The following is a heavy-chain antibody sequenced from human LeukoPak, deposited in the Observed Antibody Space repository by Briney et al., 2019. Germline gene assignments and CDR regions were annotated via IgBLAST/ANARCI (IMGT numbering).Heavy chain of an antibody. CDR3: ARGFKNFGVIIHYGMDL. Sequence: ASVKVSCKASGYTFTGYYMHWVRQAPGQGLEWMGWINPNSGGTDYAQKFQGRVTMTRDTSISTAYMELSRLRSDDTAVYYCARGFKNFGVIIHYGMDLWGQRDTGPGPS. D-gene: IGHD3-3*01. CDR2: INPNSGGT. J-gene: IGHJ6*01. V-gene: IGHV1-2*02. CDR1: GYTFTGYY.